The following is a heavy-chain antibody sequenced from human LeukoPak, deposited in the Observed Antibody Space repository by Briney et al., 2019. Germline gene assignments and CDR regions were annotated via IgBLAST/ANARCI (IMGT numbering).Heavy chain of an antibody. CDR3: ARKSYGDYAYYYYYMDV. CDR1: GFTFSSYT. D-gene: IGHD4-17*01. J-gene: IGHJ6*03. V-gene: IGHV3-21*01. CDR2: ITTSSRYI. Sequence: GGSLRLSCAASGFTFSSYTMNWVRQAPGKGLEWVSSITTSSRYIYYADSIKGRFTISRDNAKNSLYLQIHSLRAEDTAVYYCARKSYGDYAYYYYYMDVWGKGTTVTVSS.